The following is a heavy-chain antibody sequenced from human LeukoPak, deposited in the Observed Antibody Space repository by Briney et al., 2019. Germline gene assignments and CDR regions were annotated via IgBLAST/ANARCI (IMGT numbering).Heavy chain of an antibody. V-gene: IGHV3-21*01. CDR3: ARERNYYYMDV. CDR2: ISSSSSYI. Sequence: GGSLRLSCAASGFTFNTYSMNWVRQAPGKGLEWVSSISSSSSYIYYADSVKGRFTISRDNAKNSLYLQMNSLRAEDTAVYYCARERNYYYMDVWGKGTTVTVSS. CDR1: GFTFNTYS. J-gene: IGHJ6*03.